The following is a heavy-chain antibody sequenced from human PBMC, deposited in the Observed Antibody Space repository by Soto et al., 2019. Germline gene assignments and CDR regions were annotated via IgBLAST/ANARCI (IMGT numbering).Heavy chain of an antibody. CDR1: GFTFRRYS. Sequence: EVQLVESGGGLVQPGGSLRLSCAASGFTFRRYSMNWVRKAPGKGLECVSYISSSGSTIYYADSVKGRFTVSRDNAKDSLYLQMNSLRDEDTAVYYCARDEEVTAPSRGIDVWGQGTTVTVSS. CDR2: ISSSGSTI. J-gene: IGHJ6*02. D-gene: IGHD2-21*02. CDR3: ARDEEVTAPSRGIDV. V-gene: IGHV3-48*02.